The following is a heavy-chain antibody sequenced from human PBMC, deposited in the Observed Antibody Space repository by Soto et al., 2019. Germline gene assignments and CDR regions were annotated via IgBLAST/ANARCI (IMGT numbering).Heavy chain of an antibody. Sequence: PGCSLRLSCAAPGFTFSSYAMHWVRQAPGKGLEWVAVISYDGSNKYYADSVKGRFTISRDSSKNTLYLQMNSLRAEDTAVYYCARDLSSGSYYKQRYYYYGMDVWGQGTTVTVSS. CDR3: ARDLSSGSYYKQRYYYYGMDV. CDR2: ISYDGSNK. D-gene: IGHD3-10*02. J-gene: IGHJ6*02. CDR1: GFTFSSYA. V-gene: IGHV3-30-3*01.